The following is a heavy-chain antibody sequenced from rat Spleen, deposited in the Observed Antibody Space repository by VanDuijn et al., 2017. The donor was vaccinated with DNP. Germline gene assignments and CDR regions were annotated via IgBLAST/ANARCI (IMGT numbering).Heavy chain of an antibody. CDR1: GSSITSNY. CDR3: ARWGDYFDY. CDR2: ISYSGRT. J-gene: IGHJ2*01. Sequence: EVRLQESGPGLVKPSQSLSLTCSVTGSSITSNYWGWIRKFPGNKMEWIGHISYSGRTSHNPSLKSRISITRDTSKNQFFLQLNSVTTEDTATYYCARWGDYFDYWGQGVMVTVSS. V-gene: IGHV3-1*01.